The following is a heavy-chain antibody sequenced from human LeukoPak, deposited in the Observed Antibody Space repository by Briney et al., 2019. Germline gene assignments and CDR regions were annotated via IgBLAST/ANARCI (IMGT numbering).Heavy chain of an antibody. CDR3: ARGDGPEPGYYYYMDV. V-gene: IGHV5-51*01. CDR1: GYSFTSYW. D-gene: IGHD3-10*01. CDR2: IYPGDSDT. Sequence: GASLQISCKGSGYSFTSYWIGWVRQLPGKGLEWMGIIYPGDSDTRYSPSFQGQVTIPADKSISTAYLQWSSLKASDTAMYYCARGDGPEPGYYYYMDVWGKGTTVTVSS. J-gene: IGHJ6*03.